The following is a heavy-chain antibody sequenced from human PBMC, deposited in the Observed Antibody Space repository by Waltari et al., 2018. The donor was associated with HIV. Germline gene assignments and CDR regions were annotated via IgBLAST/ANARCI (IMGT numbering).Heavy chain of an antibody. CDR3: ARGDSSGYYKSVADY. J-gene: IGHJ4*02. CDR1: GGSFSGYY. V-gene: IGHV4-34*01. Sequence: QVQLQQWGAGLLKPSETLSLTCAVYGGSFSGYYWSWIRQPPGKGLEWIGEINHSGTTNYTPSLKGRVTISVDTSKNQFSLQLSSVTAADTAVYYCARGDSSGYYKSVADYWGQGTLVTVSS. CDR2: INHSGTT. D-gene: IGHD3-22*01.